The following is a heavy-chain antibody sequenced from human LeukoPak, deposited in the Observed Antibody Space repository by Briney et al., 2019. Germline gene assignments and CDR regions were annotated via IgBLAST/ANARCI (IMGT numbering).Heavy chain of an antibody. J-gene: IGHJ6*03. D-gene: IGHD6-6*01. CDR2: INHSGST. CDR3: ARHLTSSSSYYYYYMDV. Sequence: SETLSLTCAVYGGSFSGYYWSWIRQPPGKGLEWIGEINHSGSTNYNPSLKSRVTISADTSKNQFSLKLSSVTAADTAVYYCARHLTSSSSYYYYYMDVWGKGTTVTISS. CDR1: GGSFSGYY. V-gene: IGHV4-34*01.